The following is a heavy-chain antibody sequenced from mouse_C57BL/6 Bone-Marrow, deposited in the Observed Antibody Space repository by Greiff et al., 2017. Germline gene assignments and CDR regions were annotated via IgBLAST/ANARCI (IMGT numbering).Heavy chain of an antibody. J-gene: IGHJ3*01. CDR2: IYPRSGNT. CDR3: SRGHYGSSPFAY. V-gene: IGHV1-81*01. D-gene: IGHD1-1*01. Sequence: VKLMESGAELVRPGASVKLSCKASGYTFTSYGISWVKQRTGQGLEWIGEIYPRSGNTNYNEKFKGKATLTADKSSSTAYMELRSLTSEEPAVYFCSRGHYGSSPFAYWGQGTLVTVSA. CDR1: GYTFTSYG.